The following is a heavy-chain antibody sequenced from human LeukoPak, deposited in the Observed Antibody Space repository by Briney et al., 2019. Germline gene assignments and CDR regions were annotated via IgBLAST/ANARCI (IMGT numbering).Heavy chain of an antibody. CDR3: ARGLYYGSGGNY. D-gene: IGHD3-10*01. CDR1: GYTFTSHG. J-gene: IGHJ4*02. CDR2: IIPIFGTA. Sequence: SVKVSCKASGYTFTSHGISWVRQAPGQGLEWMGWIIPIFGTANYAQKFQGRVTITADKSTSTAYMELSSLRSEDTAVYYCARGLYYGSGGNYWGQGTLVTVSS. V-gene: IGHV1-69*06.